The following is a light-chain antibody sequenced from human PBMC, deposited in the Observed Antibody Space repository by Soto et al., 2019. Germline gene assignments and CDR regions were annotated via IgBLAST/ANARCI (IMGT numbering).Light chain of an antibody. V-gene: IGKV1-5*03. CDR2: KAS. J-gene: IGKJ1*01. CDR1: QSISSW. Sequence: DIQMPPSPSTLSASVVYRVAIICRASQSISSWLAWYQQKPGKAPKLLIYKASSLESGVPSRFSGSGSGTEFTLTISSLQPDDFATYYCQQYNSYSRKFGQGTTVDIK. CDR3: QQYNSYSRK.